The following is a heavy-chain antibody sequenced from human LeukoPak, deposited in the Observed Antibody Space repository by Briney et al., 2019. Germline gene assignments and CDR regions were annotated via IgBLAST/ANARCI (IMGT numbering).Heavy chain of an antibody. D-gene: IGHD2-2*01. CDR3: ARTYCDSTTCYRIHFDY. Sequence: QPGGSLRLSCAASGFTFSSYAMHWVRQAPGKGLEWVAVISYDGSNKYYADSVKGRFTISRDNAKNSLFLQMNSLRAEDTAIYYCARTYCDSTTCYRIHFDYWGQGTLVTVSS. J-gene: IGHJ4*02. CDR1: GFTFSSYA. CDR2: ISYDGSNK. V-gene: IGHV3-30-3*01.